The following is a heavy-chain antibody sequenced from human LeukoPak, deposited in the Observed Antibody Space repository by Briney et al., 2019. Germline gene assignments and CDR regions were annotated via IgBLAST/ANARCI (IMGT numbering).Heavy chain of an antibody. CDR1: GGSISSSSYY. CDR3: AREHLLVRPGVGGYSYGFRGYFDL. D-gene: IGHD5-18*01. CDR2: IYYSGST. Sequence: SETLSLTCTVSGGSISSSSYYWGWIRQPPGKGLEWIGRIYYSGSTYYNPSLKSRVTISVDTSKNQFSLKLSSVTAADTAVYYCAREHLLVRPGVGGYSYGFRGYFDLWGRGTLVTVSS. V-gene: IGHV4-39*07. J-gene: IGHJ2*01.